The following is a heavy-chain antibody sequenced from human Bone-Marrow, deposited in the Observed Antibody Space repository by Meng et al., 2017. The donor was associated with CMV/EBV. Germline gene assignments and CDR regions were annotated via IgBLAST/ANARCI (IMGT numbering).Heavy chain of an antibody. J-gene: IGHJ2*01. V-gene: IGHV4-31*03. D-gene: IGHD2-2*01. CDR1: GGSINSGGYY. CDR3: ARAYQLPLDL. Sequence: SETLSLTCTVSGGSINSGGYYWSWIRQHPGKGLEWIGYIYYSGSTYYNPSLKSRVTISVDTSKNQFSLKLSSVTAADTAVYYCARAYQLPLDLWARGTLVTVSS. CDR2: IYYSGST.